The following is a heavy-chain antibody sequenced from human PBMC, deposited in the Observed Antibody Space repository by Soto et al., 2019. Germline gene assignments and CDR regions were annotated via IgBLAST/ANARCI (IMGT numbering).Heavy chain of an antibody. D-gene: IGHD3-9*01. V-gene: IGHV5-51*01. CDR1: GYTFTKNW. Sequence: PGESLKISCHASGYTFTKNWVGWVRQMPGKGLEWMGIIYPDDSDTRYSPSFQGHVTISADKSISTAYLQWSSLKASDSATYYCARRDMLTGYVYFDYWGQGTQVTVSS. CDR3: ARRDMLTGYVYFDY. CDR2: IYPDDSDT. J-gene: IGHJ4*02.